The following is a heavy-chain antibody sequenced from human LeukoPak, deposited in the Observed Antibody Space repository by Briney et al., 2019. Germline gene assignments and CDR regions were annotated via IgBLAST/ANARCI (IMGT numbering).Heavy chain of an antibody. CDR2: ISSSGSTI. V-gene: IGHV3-48*03. CDR3: ARDGRYSSSWYAYMDV. J-gene: IGHJ6*03. CDR1: GFTFSSYE. Sequence: GGSLRLSCAASGFTFSSYEMNWVRQAPGKGLEWVSYISSSGSTIYYADSVKGRFTISRDNAKNSLYLQMNSLRVEDTAVYYCARDGRYSSSWYAYMDVWGKGTTVTVSS. D-gene: IGHD6-13*01.